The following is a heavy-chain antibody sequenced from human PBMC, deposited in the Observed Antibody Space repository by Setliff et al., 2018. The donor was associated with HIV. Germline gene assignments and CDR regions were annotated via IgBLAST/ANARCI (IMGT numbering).Heavy chain of an antibody. J-gene: IGHJ5*02. CDR2: VTNTGDT. Sequence: PSETLSLTCTVSGDSINTPFWWSWIRQPAGKGLEWIGRVTNTGDTSYNPSLKSRVTISMDTSKNLFSLKLTYVTAADTAVYFCAKGSGPPWFDPWGQGTLVTVSS. CDR3: AKGSGPPWFDP. V-gene: IGHV4-4*07. CDR1: GDSINTPFW. D-gene: IGHD3-3*01.